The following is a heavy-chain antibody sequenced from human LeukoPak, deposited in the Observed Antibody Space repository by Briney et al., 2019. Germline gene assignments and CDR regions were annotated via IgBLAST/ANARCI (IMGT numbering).Heavy chain of an antibody. D-gene: IGHD2-15*01. V-gene: IGHV1-46*01. CDR2: INPSGGST. J-gene: IGHJ4*02. CDR3: AREAVVVAATFDY. Sequence: ASVKVSCKASGGTFSSNAISWVRQAPGQGLEWMGIINPSGGSTSYAQKFQGRVTMTRDTSTSTVYMELSSLRSEDTAVYYCAREAVVVAATFDYWGQGTLVTVSS. CDR1: GGTFSSNA.